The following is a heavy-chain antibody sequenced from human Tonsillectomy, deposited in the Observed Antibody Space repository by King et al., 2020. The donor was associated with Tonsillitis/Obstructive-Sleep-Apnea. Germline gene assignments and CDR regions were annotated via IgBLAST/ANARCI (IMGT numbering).Heavy chain of an antibody. D-gene: IGHD2-8*02. CDR2: IDWDDDK. V-gene: IGHV2-70*11. J-gene: IGHJ3*02. Sequence: VTLKESGPALVRPTQTLTLTCTFSEFSLSTSGMCVSWIRQPPGKALEWLARIDWDDDKYYSTSLRTRLTISKDTSKNQVVFTMTTMDPLDTATYYCARNGAVGSRTHCRGVFEIWGRGKMVTVSS. CDR1: EFSLSTSGMC. CDR3: ARNGAVGSRTHCRGVFEI.